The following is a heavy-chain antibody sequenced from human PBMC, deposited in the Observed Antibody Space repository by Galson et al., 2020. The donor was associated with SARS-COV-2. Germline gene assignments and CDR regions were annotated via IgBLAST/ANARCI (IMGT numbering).Heavy chain of an antibody. D-gene: IGHD2-8*02. CDR3: ARRTLVPDAFDI. J-gene: IGHJ3*02. CDR1: GGTFSSYA. V-gene: IGHV1-69*13. CDR2: IIPIFGTA. Sequence: GASVKVSCKASGGTFSSYAISWVRQAPGQGLEWMGGIIPIFGTANYAQKFQGRVTITADESTSTAYMELSSLRSEDTAVYYCARRTLVPDAFDIWGQGTMVTVSS.